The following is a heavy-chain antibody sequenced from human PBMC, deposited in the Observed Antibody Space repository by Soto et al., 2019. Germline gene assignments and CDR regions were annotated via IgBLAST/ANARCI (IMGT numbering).Heavy chain of an antibody. CDR2: IYWDDDK. CDR1: GFSLSTSEAG. CDR3: ARIPVVALNYYDA. V-gene: IGHV2-5*02. D-gene: IGHD2-15*01. Sequence: QVTLKESGPTLVKPTQTLTLTCAFSGFSLSTSEAGVGGIRQPPGKALEWLALIYWDDDKRYSPSPKNRLTITKDTSQNQVVLTMTNMDPLDTGTYFCARIPVVALNYYDAWRQGTLVTVSS. J-gene: IGHJ4*02.